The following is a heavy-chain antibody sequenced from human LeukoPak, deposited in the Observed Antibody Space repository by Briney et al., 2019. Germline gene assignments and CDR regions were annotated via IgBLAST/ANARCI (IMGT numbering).Heavy chain of an antibody. Sequence: GGSLRLSCVGSGFTFSTHGMNWVRQAPGKGLEWVSGIGGSGIGHSTHYADTVKGRFTISRDNSKNTLYLQMNNLRADDTAVYYCTRSLRVRGVPDYMDVWGKGTTVTVS. D-gene: IGHD3-10*01. CDR1: GFTFSTHG. J-gene: IGHJ6*03. CDR3: TRSLRVRGVPDYMDV. CDR2: IGGSGIGHST. V-gene: IGHV3-23*01.